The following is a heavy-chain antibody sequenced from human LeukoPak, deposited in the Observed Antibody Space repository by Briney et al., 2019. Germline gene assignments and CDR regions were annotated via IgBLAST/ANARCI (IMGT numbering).Heavy chain of an antibody. CDR1: GGTFSSYA. J-gene: IGHJ4*02. CDR2: IIPIFGTA. CDR3: ARAESERGDGYNWEGFDY. Sequence: SVKVSCKASGGTFSSYAISWVRQAPGQGLEWMGRIIPIFGTANYAQKFQGRVTITTDESTSTAYMELSSLRSEDTAVYYCARAESERGDGYNWEGFDYWGQGTLATVSS. D-gene: IGHD5-24*01. V-gene: IGHV1-69*05.